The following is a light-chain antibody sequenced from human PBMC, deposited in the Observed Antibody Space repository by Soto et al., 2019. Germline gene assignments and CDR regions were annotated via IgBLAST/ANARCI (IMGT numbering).Light chain of an antibody. V-gene: IGKV1-39*01. CDR3: QQSYSILT. CDR2: DAS. Sequence: DIQMTQSPSSLSASVGDRVTITCRASQSISSYLNWYQQKPGKAPKFLIYDASSLQSGVPSRFSGSGSGTDFTLTISSLQPEDFATYYCQQSYSILTFGGGTK. CDR1: QSISSY. J-gene: IGKJ4*01.